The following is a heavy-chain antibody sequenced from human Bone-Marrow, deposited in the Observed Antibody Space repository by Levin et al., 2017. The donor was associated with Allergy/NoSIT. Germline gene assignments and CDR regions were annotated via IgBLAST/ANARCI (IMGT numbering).Heavy chain of an antibody. CDR1: GFTFSDHY. V-gene: IGHV3-72*01. CDR2: IRNKANSYIT. J-gene: IGHJ2*01. CDR3: TRVASGWSVWYFDL. D-gene: IGHD6-19*01. Sequence: GGSLRLSCAASGFTFSDHYMDWVRQAPGKGLEWVGRIRNKANSYITEYAASVKGRFTISRDDSKNSLYLQMNSLKTEDTAVYYCTRVASGWSVWYFDLWGRGTLVTVSS.